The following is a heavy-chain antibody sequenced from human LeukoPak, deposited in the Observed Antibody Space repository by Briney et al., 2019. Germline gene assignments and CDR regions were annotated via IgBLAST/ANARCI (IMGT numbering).Heavy chain of an antibody. CDR2: IYYSGST. CDR1: GDSISSYY. J-gene: IGHJ6*02. D-gene: IGHD6-19*01. V-gene: IGHV4-59*01. CDR3: ARVIAVAEYYYYYGMDV. Sequence: PSETLSLTCTVSGDSISSYYWSWIRQPPGKGLEWIGYIYYSGSTNYNPSLKSRVTISVDTSKNQFSLKLSSVTAADTAVYYCARVIAVAEYYYYYGMDVWGQGTTVTVSS.